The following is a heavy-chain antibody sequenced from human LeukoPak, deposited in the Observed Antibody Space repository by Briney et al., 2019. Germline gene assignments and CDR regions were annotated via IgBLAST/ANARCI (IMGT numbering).Heavy chain of an antibody. Sequence: PGGSLRLSCVASGFTFSTYWMAWVRQAPGKGLEWVANMKQDGSARHYADSVKGRFSISRDNSKNSVYLQMDCLRVEDTALYYCARDNVGALDYWGHGTLVTVSS. CDR2: MKQDGSAR. D-gene: IGHD1-26*01. CDR3: ARDNVGALDY. V-gene: IGHV3-7*01. CDR1: GFTFSTYW. J-gene: IGHJ4*01.